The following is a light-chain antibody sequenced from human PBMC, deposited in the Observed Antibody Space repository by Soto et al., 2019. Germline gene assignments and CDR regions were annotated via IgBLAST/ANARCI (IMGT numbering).Light chain of an antibody. CDR2: GNN. Sequence: QSVLTQPPSVSGAPGQRVTISCSGSSSNIGAGYDGHWYRHLPGTAPKLLIYGNNNRPSGVPDRFSGSKSGTSASLAITGLQAEDEADYYCQSYDSSLSGVVFGGGTKLTVL. V-gene: IGLV1-40*01. J-gene: IGLJ2*01. CDR1: SSNIGAGYD. CDR3: QSYDSSLSGVV.